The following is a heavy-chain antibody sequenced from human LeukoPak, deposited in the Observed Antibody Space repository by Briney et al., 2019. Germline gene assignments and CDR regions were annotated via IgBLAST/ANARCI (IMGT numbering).Heavy chain of an antibody. CDR3: ARVESTVTAYYFDY. CDR1: GYTFSSYD. CDR2: INPNSGGT. D-gene: IGHD4-17*01. V-gene: IGHV1-2*02. Sequence: GASVKVSCKASGYTFSSYDVSWVRQAPGQGLEWMGWINPNSGGTNYAQKFQGRVTMTRDTSISTAYMELSRLRSDDTAVYYCARVESTVTAYYFDYWGQGTLVTVSS. J-gene: IGHJ4*02.